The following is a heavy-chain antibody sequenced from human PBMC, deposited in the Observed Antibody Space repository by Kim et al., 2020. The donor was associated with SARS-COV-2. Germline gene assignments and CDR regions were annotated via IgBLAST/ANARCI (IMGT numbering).Heavy chain of an antibody. V-gene: IGHV3-11*01. D-gene: IGHD6-13*01. Sequence: ADSLKGRFTISRDNAKNSLYLHMNSLRDEDTAVYYCARDRLMSSWDYFDFWGQGTLVTVSS. CDR3: ARDRLMSSWDYFDF. J-gene: IGHJ4*02.